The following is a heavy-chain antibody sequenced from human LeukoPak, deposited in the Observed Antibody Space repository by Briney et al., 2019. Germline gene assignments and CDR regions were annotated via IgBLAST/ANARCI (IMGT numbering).Heavy chain of an antibody. Sequence: GGSLRLSSAASGFTFSNYDIHWVRQAPGKGLEWVAFIRYDGSDKYYADSVKGRFTISRDNSKNTLYLQMNTLRADDTAVYYCASGSGTWSPDYWGQGTLVTVSS. J-gene: IGHJ4*02. V-gene: IGHV3-30*02. CDR1: GFTFSNYD. CDR3: ASGSGTWSPDY. D-gene: IGHD3-10*01. CDR2: IRYDGSDK.